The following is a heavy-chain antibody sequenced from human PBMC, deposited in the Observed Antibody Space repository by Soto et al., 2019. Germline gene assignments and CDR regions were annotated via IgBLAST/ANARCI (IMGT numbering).Heavy chain of an antibody. J-gene: IGHJ6*02. V-gene: IGHV4-34*01. CDR2: INHSGST. CDR1: GGSFSGYY. Sequence: SETLSLTCAVYGGSFSGYYWSWIRQPPGKGLEWVGEINHSGSTNYNPSLKSRVTISVDTSKNQFSLKLSSVTAADTAVYYCARAFRELLPYYYYGMDVWGQGTTVTVSS. D-gene: IGHD1-26*01. CDR3: ARAFRELLPYYYYGMDV.